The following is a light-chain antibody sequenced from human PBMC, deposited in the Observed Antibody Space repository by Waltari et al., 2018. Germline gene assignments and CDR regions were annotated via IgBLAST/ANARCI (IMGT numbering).Light chain of an antibody. J-gene: IGLJ3*02. CDR1: SGHSSNI. CDR3: ETGGHGTWV. V-gene: IGLV4-69*01. CDR2: VNSDGSH. Sequence: QLVLTQSPSASASLGASVKLTCTLSSGHSSNIVAWLQQQPGKGPRFLMKVNSDGSHTKGDEIPYRFSGSSSGAERYLTISNVQSEDEAEYFCETGGHGTWVFGGGTKLNVL.